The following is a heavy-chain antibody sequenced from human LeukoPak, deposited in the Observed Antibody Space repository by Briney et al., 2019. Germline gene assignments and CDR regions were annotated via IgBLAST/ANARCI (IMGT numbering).Heavy chain of an antibody. D-gene: IGHD5-12*01. CDR1: GYTFTGSY. V-gene: IGHV1-2*02. CDR2: VNPNSGGT. Sequence: ASVKVSCKASGYTFTGSYMHWVRQAPGQGLEWMGWVNPNSGGTNYAQKFQGRVAMTRDTSISTAYMELSSLRSEDTAVYYCARAGYRKDLGFDPWGQGTLVTVSS. J-gene: IGHJ5*02. CDR3: ARAGYRKDLGFDP.